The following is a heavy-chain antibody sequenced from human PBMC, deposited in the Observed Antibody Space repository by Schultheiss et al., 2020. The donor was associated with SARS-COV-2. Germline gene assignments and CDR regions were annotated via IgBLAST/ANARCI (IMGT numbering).Heavy chain of an antibody. CDR1: GFTFSIYA. CDR3: ARLAEFVNYDILTGPLDY. D-gene: IGHD3-9*01. V-gene: IGHV3-64D*06. Sequence: GGSLRLSCSASGFTFSIYAMHWVRQAPGKGLEYVSAISSNGGSTYYADSVKGRFTISRDNSKNTLYLQMSSLRAEDTAVYYCARLAEFVNYDILTGPLDYWGQGTLVTVSS. CDR2: ISSNGGST. J-gene: IGHJ4*02.